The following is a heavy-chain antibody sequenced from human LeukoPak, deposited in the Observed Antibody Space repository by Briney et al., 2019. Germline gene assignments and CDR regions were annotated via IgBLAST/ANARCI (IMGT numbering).Heavy chain of an antibody. CDR2: ISSSSSYI. J-gene: IGHJ4*02. D-gene: IGHD6-19*01. CDR3: AKGLAVAGHFDY. V-gene: IGHV3-21*04. CDR1: GFTFSSYS. Sequence: PGASLRLSCAASGFTFSSYSMNWVRQAPGKGLEWVSSISSSSSYIYYADSVKGRSTISRDKSKNTLYLQMNSLRAEDTAVYYCAKGLAVAGHFDYWGQGTLVTVSS.